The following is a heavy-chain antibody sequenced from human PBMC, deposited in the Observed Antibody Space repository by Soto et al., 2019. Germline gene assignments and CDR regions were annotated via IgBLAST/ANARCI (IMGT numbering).Heavy chain of an antibody. CDR2: IYSRGDT. CDR1: GFTVSNNY. J-gene: IGHJ4*01. V-gene: IGHV3-66*01. Sequence: EVQLVESGGDLVQPGGSLRLSCAASGFTVSNNYMSWVRQAPGQGLEWVAVIYSRGDTYYADSVKGRFNISRDSSKNTRYHQMNSLRAEDTATYYWARCPAVDRVNWPLNFDCWGQRTQVTVFS. CDR3: ARCPAVDRVNWPLNFDC. D-gene: IGHD1-1*01.